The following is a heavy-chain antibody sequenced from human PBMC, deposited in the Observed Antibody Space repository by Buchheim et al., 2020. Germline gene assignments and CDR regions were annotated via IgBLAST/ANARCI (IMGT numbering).Heavy chain of an antibody. Sequence: QLQLQESGSGLVKPSQTLSLTCAVSGGSISSGGYSWSWIRQPPGKGLEWIGYIYHSGSTYYNPSLKSRVTISVDRSKNQFSLKLSPVTAANTAVYYCARTHITIFGVVRVFDYWGQGTL. J-gene: IGHJ4*02. D-gene: IGHD3-3*01. CDR2: IYHSGST. CDR1: GGSISSGGYS. V-gene: IGHV4-30-2*01. CDR3: ARTHITIFGVVRVFDY.